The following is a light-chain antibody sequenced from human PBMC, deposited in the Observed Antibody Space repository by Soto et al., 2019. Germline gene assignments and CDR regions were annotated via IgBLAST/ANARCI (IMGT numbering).Light chain of an antibody. J-gene: IGLJ2*01. CDR1: SSNIGAGYD. Sequence: QSVLTQPPSVSGAPGQRVTISCAGSSSNIGAGYDVHWYQQLPGTAPKLLIYANSNRPSGVPDRFSGSKSGASASLAITGLRAEDESLYYCQSYDTSLSGFVVFGGGTKVTVL. CDR3: QSYDTSLSGFVV. CDR2: ANS. V-gene: IGLV1-40*01.